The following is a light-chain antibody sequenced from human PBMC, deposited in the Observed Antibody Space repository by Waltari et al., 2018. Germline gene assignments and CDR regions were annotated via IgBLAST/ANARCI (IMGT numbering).Light chain of an antibody. CDR1: NIGSKS. V-gene: IGLV3-21*04. CDR2: DDS. CDR3: QVWDSSSDHWV. Sequence: SYVLPQPPSVSVAPGKTARIPCGGNNIGSKSVHWYQQKPGQAPVVVMYDDSDRPSGIPERFSGSNSGNTATLTISRVEAGDEADYYCQVWDSSSDHWVFGGGTKLTVL. J-gene: IGLJ3*02.